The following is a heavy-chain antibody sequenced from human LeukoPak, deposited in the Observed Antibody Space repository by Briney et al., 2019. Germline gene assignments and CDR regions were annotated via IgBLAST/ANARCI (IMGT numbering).Heavy chain of an antibody. J-gene: IGHJ5*02. Sequence: GASVKVSCKASGYTFTSYDVNWVRQATGQGLEWMGWMNPNSGNTGYAQKFQGRVTMTRNTSISTAYMELSSLRSEDTAVYYCARGVHDYVLWFDPWGQGTLVTVSS. CDR3: ARGVHDYVLWFDP. CDR2: MNPNSGNT. V-gene: IGHV1-8*01. D-gene: IGHD3-16*01. CDR1: GYTFTSYD.